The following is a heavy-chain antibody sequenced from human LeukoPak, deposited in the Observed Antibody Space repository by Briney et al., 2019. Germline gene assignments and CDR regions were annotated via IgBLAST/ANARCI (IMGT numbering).Heavy chain of an antibody. CDR3: ARAGFLEWLLRDYFDY. J-gene: IGHJ4*02. Sequence: GGSLRLSCAASGFTFSSYWMHWVRQAPGKGLVWVSRINSDGSSTSYADSVKGRFTISRDNAKNTLYLQMNSLRAEDTAVYYCARAGFLEWLLRDYFDYWGQGTLVTVSS. CDR2: INSDGSST. CDR1: GFTFSSYW. D-gene: IGHD3-3*01. V-gene: IGHV3-74*01.